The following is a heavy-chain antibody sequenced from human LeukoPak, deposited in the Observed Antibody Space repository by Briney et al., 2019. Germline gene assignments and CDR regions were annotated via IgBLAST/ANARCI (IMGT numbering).Heavy chain of an antibody. CDR3: VSDVPATTEPPAY. CDR1: GFTFSTYW. Sequence: GGSLSLSCAASGFTFSTYWMHWVRHAPGKGLLWVSFINNDGSTTSYADSVKGRFTISRDNANNTLYLQMHSLRAEDTAVYYCVSDVPATTEPPAYWGQGTLVTVSS. CDR2: INNDGSTT. J-gene: IGHJ4*02. D-gene: IGHD1-14*01. V-gene: IGHV3-74*01.